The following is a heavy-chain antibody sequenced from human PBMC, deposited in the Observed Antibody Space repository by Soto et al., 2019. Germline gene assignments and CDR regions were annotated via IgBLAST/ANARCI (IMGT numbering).Heavy chain of an antibody. CDR3: GRWGSRYVWGSYRYDY. V-gene: IGHV1-18*01. Sequence: ASVKVSCKASGYTFTSYGISWVRQAPGQGLEWMGWISAYNGNTNYAQKLQGRVTMTTDTSTSTAYMELRSLGSDDAAVYYCGRWGSRYVWGSYRYDYWGQGTLVTVSS. CDR1: GYTFTSYG. CDR2: ISAYNGNT. J-gene: IGHJ4*02. D-gene: IGHD3-16*02.